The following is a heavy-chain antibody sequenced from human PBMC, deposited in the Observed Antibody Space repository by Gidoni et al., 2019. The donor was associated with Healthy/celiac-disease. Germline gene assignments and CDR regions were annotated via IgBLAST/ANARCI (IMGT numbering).Heavy chain of an antibody. J-gene: IGHJ2*01. CDR1: GGSISSSSYY. CDR3: ARQEGYSGSYFSILRYFDL. D-gene: IGHD1-26*01. V-gene: IGHV4-39*01. Sequence: QLQLQASGPGLVKPSETLSLTCTVSGGSISSSSYYWGWIRQPPGKGLEWIGSIYYSGSTYYNPSLKSRVTISVDTSKNQFSLKLSSVTAADTAVYYCARQEGYSGSYFSILRYFDLWGRGTLVTVSS. CDR2: IYYSGST.